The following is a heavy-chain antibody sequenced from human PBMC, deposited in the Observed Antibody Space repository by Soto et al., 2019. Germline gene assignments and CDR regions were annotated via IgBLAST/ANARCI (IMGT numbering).Heavy chain of an antibody. J-gene: IGHJ4*02. V-gene: IGHV3-23*01. CDR1: GFTFSNYA. Sequence: PGGSLRLSCAASGFTFSNYAMSWVRQAPGKGLEWVSSISGGGGSTYYADSVKGRFTISRDNAKNTVYLEMNSLRAEDTAVYYCVRGTATVRPTLFDYWGQGTLVTVSS. D-gene: IGHD4-17*01. CDR3: VRGTATVRPTLFDY. CDR2: ISGGGGST.